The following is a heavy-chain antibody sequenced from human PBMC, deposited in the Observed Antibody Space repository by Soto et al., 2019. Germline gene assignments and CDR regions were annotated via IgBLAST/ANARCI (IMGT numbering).Heavy chain of an antibody. V-gene: IGHV5-10-1*01. CDR1: GYSFTSYW. Sequence: PGESLKISCKGSGYSFTSYWISCVRQMPGKGLEWMGRIDPSDSYTNYSPSFQGHVTISDDKSISTAYLQWSSLKASDTATYYCARLLVVHRKPGWNPIDHWGQGTLVTVSS. D-gene: IGHD2-2*01. J-gene: IGHJ4*02. CDR2: IDPSDSYT. CDR3: ARLLVVHRKPGWNPIDH.